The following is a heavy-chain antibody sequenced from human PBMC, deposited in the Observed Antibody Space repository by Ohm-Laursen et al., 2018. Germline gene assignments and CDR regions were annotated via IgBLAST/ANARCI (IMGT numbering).Heavy chain of an antibody. J-gene: IGHJ3*02. CDR2: IIPIFGTA. D-gene: IGHD4-17*01. V-gene: IGHV1-69*13. CDR1: GYTFTSYG. CDR3: AAYGDYAPRAFDI. Sequence: SVKVSCKASGYTFTSYGISWVRQAPGQGLEWMGGIIPIFGTANYAQKFQGRVTITADESTSTAYMELSSLRSEDTAVYYCAAYGDYAPRAFDIWGQGTMVTVSS.